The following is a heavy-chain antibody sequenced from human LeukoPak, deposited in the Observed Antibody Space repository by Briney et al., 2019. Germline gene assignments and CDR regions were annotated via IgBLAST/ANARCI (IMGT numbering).Heavy chain of an antibody. J-gene: IGHJ4*02. CDR3: AKDRVLITIIRGGNFDY. D-gene: IGHD3-10*01. CDR1: GFTFSSYA. CDR2: ISGSGGST. Sequence: SGGSLRLSCAASGFTFSSYAMRWVRQAPGKGLEWVSAISGSGGSTYYADSVKGRFTISRDNSKNTLYLQMNSLRAEDTAVYYCAKDRVLITIIRGGNFDYWGQGTLVTVSS. V-gene: IGHV3-23*01.